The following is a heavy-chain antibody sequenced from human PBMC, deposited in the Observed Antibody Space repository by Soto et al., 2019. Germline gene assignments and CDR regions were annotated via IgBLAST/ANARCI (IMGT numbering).Heavy chain of an antibody. CDR2: IKQDGSEK. J-gene: IGHJ6*02. D-gene: IGHD6-19*01. V-gene: IGHV3-7*01. CDR1: GFTFSSYW. CDR3: ARVYPGSGWPYHYYGMDV. Sequence: EVQLVESGGGLVQPGGSLRLSCVASGFTFSSYWMSWVRQAPGKGLEWVANIKQDGSEKYDVDSVKDRFTISRDNAKNSLYLHMNSLRAEDSAVYYCARVYPGSGWPYHYYGMDVWGQGTKVTVSS.